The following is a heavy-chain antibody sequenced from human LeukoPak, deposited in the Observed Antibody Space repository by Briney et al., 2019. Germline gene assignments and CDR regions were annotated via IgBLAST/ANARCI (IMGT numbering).Heavy chain of an antibody. CDR3: ARSCSSTSCSYFDY. J-gene: IGHJ4*02. D-gene: IGHD2-2*01. CDR2: INHSENT. Sequence: SETLSLTCAVYGGSFSGYYWSWIRQPPGKGLEWIGEINHSENTNYNPSLKSRVTISVDTSKNLFSLKLTSVTAADTAVYYCARSCSSTSCSYFDYWGQGSLVTVSS. CDR1: GGSFSGYY. V-gene: IGHV4-34*01.